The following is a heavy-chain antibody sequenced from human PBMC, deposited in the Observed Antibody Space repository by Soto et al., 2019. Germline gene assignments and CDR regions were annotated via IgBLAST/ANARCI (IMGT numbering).Heavy chain of an antibody. Sequence: SETLSLTCTVSGGSISSGGYYWSWIRQHPGKGLEWIGYIYYSGSTYYNPSPKSRVTISVDTSKNQFSLKLSSVTAADTAVYYCARDLTYGMDVWGQGTTVTVSS. CDR3: ARDLTYGMDV. V-gene: IGHV4-31*03. J-gene: IGHJ6*02. CDR1: GGSISSGGYY. CDR2: IYYSGST.